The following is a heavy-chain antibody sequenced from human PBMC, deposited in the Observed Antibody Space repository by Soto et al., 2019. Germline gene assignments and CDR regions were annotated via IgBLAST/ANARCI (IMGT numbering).Heavy chain of an antibody. CDR3: ARWAEYYYDSSGGGDAFDI. CDR2: IYYSGST. CDR1: GGSISSYY. J-gene: IGHJ3*02. D-gene: IGHD3-22*01. Sequence: SETLSLTCTVSGGSISSYYWSWIRQPPGKGLEWIGYIYYSGSTNYNPSLKSRVTISVDTSKNQFSLKLSSVTAADTAVYYCARWAEYYYDSSGGGDAFDIWGQGTMVTVSS. V-gene: IGHV4-59*01.